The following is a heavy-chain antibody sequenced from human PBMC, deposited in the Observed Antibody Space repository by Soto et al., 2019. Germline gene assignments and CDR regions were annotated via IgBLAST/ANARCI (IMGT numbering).Heavy chain of an antibody. Sequence: EVQLVESGGGLVQPGGSLRLSCAASGFTFSSYAMHWVRQAPGKGLEYVSAISSNGGSTYYANSVKGRFTISRDNSKNSLYLQMGSLRAEDMAVYYCARGHVLRYFDLLSDAFDIWGQGTMVTVSS. D-gene: IGHD3-9*01. CDR2: ISSNGGST. V-gene: IGHV3-64*01. CDR1: GFTFSSYA. CDR3: ARGHVLRYFDLLSDAFDI. J-gene: IGHJ3*02.